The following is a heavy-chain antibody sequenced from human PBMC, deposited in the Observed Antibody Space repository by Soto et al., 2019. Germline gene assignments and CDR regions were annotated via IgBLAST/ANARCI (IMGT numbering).Heavy chain of an antibody. CDR3: ARGYGRTLDY. J-gene: IGHJ4*02. D-gene: IGHD3-10*01. Sequence: QVQLQQWGAGLLKPSETLSLTCAVYGGSFSGYYWNWIRQPPGKGLEWIGEINHSGSTNYNPSLXSXAXIXXDTSKNQFSLKLSSVTAADTAVYYCARGYGRTLDYWGQGTLVTVSS. CDR1: GGSFSGYY. CDR2: INHSGST. V-gene: IGHV4-34*01.